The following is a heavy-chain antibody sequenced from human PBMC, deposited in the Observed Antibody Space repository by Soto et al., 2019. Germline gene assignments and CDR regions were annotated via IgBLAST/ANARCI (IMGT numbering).Heavy chain of an antibody. CDR3: ARDSTGWQQLVNYFDY. Sequence: GGSLRLSCAASGFTFSSYWMSWVRQAPGKGLEWVANIKQDGSEKYYVDSVKGRFTISRDNAKNPLYLQMNSLRAEDTAVYYCARDSTGWQQLVNYFDYWGQGSLVTVST. J-gene: IGHJ4*02. CDR1: GFTFSSYW. CDR2: IKQDGSEK. V-gene: IGHV3-7*01. D-gene: IGHD6-13*01.